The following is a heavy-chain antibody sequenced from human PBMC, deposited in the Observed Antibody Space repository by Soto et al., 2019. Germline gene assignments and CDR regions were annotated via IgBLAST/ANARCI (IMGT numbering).Heavy chain of an antibody. Sequence: TGGSLRLSCAASGFTFSGYSMNWVRQAPGKGLEWVSSISSSSSYIYYADSVKGRFTISRDNAKNSLYLQMNSLRAEDTAVYYCARVPDQVVAATSYWGQGTLVTAPQ. CDR1: GFTFSGYS. CDR2: ISSSSSYI. J-gene: IGHJ4*02. D-gene: IGHD2-15*01. CDR3: ARVPDQVVAATSY. V-gene: IGHV3-21*01.